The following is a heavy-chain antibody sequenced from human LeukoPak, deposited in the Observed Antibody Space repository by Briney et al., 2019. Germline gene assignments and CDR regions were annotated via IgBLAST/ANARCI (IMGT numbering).Heavy chain of an antibody. CDR1: GGTISSYG. D-gene: IGHD5-18*01. V-gene: IGHV4-59*01. CDR3: ARTTEGGYTYDYFHYSYIDG. CDR2: IYYSGST. J-gene: IGHJ6*03. Sequence: SETLSLTCTASGGTISSYGWSWIRQPPGKGLEWVGYIYYSGSTNYNPSLKSRVTISVNTSKYQFSLKLSSVTAADRAVYYCARTTEGGYTYDYFHYSYIDGWGKGTTVTISS.